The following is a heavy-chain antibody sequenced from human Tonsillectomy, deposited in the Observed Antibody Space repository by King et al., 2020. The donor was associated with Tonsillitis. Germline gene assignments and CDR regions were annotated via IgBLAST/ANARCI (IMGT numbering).Heavy chain of an antibody. V-gene: IGHV3-21*06. D-gene: IGHD1-26*01. CDR1: GFTFRIYS. CDR2: ISSSSSYI. Sequence: VQLVESGGGLVKPGGSLRLSCAASGFTFRIYSMNWVRQAPGKGLEWVSSISSSSSYIYYADSVKGRFTISRDNAKNSLYLQMNSQRAEDTAVYYCARDNLRGGYPTDDAFDIWGQGTMVTVSS. J-gene: IGHJ3*02. CDR3: ARDNLRGGYPTDDAFDI.